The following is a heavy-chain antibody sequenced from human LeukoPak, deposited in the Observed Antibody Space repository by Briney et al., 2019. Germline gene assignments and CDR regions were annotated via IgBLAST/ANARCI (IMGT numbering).Heavy chain of an antibody. CDR2: INPNSGGT. CDR1: GYTFTGYY. J-gene: IGHJ4*02. V-gene: IGHV1-2*06. D-gene: IGHD3-9*01. Sequence: GASVKVSCKASGYTFTGYYMHWVRQAPGQGLEWMGRINPNSGGTNCAQKFQGRVTMTRDTSISRAYMELSRLRSDDTAVYCCTRDRARYFDWLEGSYWGQGTLVTVSS. CDR3: TRDRARYFDWLEGSY.